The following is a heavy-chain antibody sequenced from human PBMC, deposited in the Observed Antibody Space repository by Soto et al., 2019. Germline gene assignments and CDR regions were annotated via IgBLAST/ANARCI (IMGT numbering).Heavy chain of an antibody. CDR3: ARQAIMITFGGVIVT. V-gene: IGHV4-39*01. Sequence: QLQLQESGPGLVKPSETLSLTCTVSGGSISSSSYYWGWIRQPPGKGLEWIGSIYCSGSTYYNPSLKSRVTISVDTSKNQFSLKLSSVTAADTAVYYCARQAIMITFGGVIVTWGQGTLVTVSS. CDR1: GGSISSSSYY. CDR2: IYCSGST. J-gene: IGHJ4*02. D-gene: IGHD3-16*02.